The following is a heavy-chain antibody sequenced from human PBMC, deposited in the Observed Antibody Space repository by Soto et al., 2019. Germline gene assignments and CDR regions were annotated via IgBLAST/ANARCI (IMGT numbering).Heavy chain of an antibody. Sequence: SETLSLTCTVSGGSINSPNYYWGWIRQSPGKGLEWIGYIYYSGSTYYNPSLKSRVTISVDTSKNQFSLKLSSVTAADTAVYYCARVTMVRGVVDRYYYYGMDAWGQGTTVTVSS. CDR1: GGSINSPNYY. CDR3: ARVTMVRGVVDRYYYYGMDA. D-gene: IGHD3-10*01. CDR2: IYYSGST. V-gene: IGHV4-30-4*08. J-gene: IGHJ6*02.